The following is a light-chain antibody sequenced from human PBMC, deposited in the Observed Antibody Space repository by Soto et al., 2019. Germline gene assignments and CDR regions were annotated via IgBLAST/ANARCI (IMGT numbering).Light chain of an antibody. Sequence: EIVLTQSPATLSLSPGERATLSCRASQSVSSNLAWYQQKPGQAPRLLIYGASSRATGIPDRFSGSGSGTDFTLTISRLEPEDFAVYYCQQYGSSPRVTFGPGTKVDIK. CDR2: GAS. CDR1: QSVSSN. J-gene: IGKJ3*01. CDR3: QQYGSSPRVT. V-gene: IGKV3-20*01.